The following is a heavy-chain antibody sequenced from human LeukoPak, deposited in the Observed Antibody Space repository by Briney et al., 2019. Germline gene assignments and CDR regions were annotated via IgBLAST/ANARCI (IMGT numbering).Heavy chain of an antibody. CDR1: GGSISSSSYY. CDR3: ARGCPGYDFWSGPAQSNWFDP. V-gene: IGHV4-39*07. Sequence: SETLSLTCTVSGGSISSSSYYWGWIRQPPGKGLEWIGSIYYSGSTYYNPSLKSRVTISVDTSTNPFSLKLSSVTAADTAVYYCARGCPGYDFWSGPAQSNWFDPWGQGTLVTVSS. D-gene: IGHD3-3*01. CDR2: IYYSGST. J-gene: IGHJ5*02.